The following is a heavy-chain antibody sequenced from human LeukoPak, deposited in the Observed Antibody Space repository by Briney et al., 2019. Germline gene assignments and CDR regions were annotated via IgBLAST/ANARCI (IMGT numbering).Heavy chain of an antibody. D-gene: IGHD2-21*02. CDR2: IYSGGST. CDR3: AKDSPYCGGDCSMGY. Sequence: GGSLRLSCAASGFTVSSNYMSWVRQAPGKGLEWVSVIYSGGSTYYADSVKGRFTISRDNSKNTLYLQMNSLRAEDTAVYYCAKDSPYCGGDCSMGYWGQGTLVTVSS. CDR1: GFTVSSNY. J-gene: IGHJ4*02. V-gene: IGHV3-53*01.